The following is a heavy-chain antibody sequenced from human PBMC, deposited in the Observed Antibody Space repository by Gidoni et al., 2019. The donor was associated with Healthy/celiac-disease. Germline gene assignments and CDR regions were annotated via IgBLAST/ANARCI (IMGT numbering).Heavy chain of an antibody. D-gene: IGHD3-10*01. CDR2: ISGSGGST. CDR3: AKDLPSGDDAFDI. V-gene: IGHV3-23*01. CDR1: GFTFSSYA. J-gene: IGHJ3*02. Sequence: EVQLLESGGGLVQHGGSLRLSCAASGFTFSSYAMSWVRQAPGNGLEWVSVISGSGGSTYSADSVKGRFTISRDNSKNTLYLEMNSLRAEDTAVYYCAKDLPSGDDAFDIWGQGTMVTVSS.